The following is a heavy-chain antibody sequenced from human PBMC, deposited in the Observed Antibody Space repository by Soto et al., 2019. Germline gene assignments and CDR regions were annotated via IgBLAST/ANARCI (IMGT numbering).Heavy chain of an antibody. Sequence: EVQLVESGGGLVQPGGSLRLSCVASGLSFSRYSMNWVRQAPGQGLQWVSNISRSSIAIYYADSLKGRVTISRDNAKNSLYLKMNSLSYEDTAVYYCARRASYWYLALWGRVTLFTFSS. CDR3: ARRASYWYLAL. CDR2: ISRSSIAI. CDR1: GLSFSRYS. J-gene: IGHJ2*01. V-gene: IGHV3-48*02.